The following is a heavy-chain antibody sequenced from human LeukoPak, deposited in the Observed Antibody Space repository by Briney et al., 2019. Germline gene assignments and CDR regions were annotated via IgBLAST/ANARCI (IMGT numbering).Heavy chain of an antibody. CDR1: GYIFTRDA. J-gene: IGHJ4*02. V-gene: IGHV7-4-1*02. CDR3: ARRVLSSISSSGLEIDY. CDR2: INTNTGNP. D-gene: IGHD6-6*01. Sequence: AASVKVSCKASGYIFTRDALVWVRQAPGQGLEWMGWINTNTGNPTYAQDFTGRFVFSLDTSVSTAYLQISSLKAEDTAVYYCARRVLSSISSSGLEIDYWGQGTLVTVSS.